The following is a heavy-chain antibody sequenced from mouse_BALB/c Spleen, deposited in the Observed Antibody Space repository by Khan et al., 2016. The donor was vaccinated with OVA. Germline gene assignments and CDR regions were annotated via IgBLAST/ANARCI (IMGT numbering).Heavy chain of an antibody. J-gene: IGHJ3*01. Sequence: QVQLQQSGAELVRPGVSVKISCKGSGYTFTDFAMHWVKQSPAKSLEWIGVISTYYGDTNYNQNFKGKATMTVDKSSSTAYMELARLTSEDSAIYYCARRSGHYRFAYWGQGTLGTVSA. CDR2: ISTYYGDT. CDR3: ARRSGHYRFAY. V-gene: IGHV1S137*01. CDR1: GYTFTDFA. D-gene: IGHD2-1*01.